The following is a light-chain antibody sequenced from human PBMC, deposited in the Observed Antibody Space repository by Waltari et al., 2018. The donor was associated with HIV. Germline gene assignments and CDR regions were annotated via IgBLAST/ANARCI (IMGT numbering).Light chain of an antibody. CDR1: SSGVGNYHL. V-gene: IGLV2-23*02. Sequence: QSALTQPAPVSGSPGQPITLSCPDTSSGVGNYHLVSWYQHYGGKAPKLLIYEVTKRPSGISSRFSGSKSGNTASLTISDLQAEDEATYYCCSYGSSATFVVFGGGTRVTV. J-gene: IGLJ2*01. CDR3: CSYGSSATFVV. CDR2: EVT.